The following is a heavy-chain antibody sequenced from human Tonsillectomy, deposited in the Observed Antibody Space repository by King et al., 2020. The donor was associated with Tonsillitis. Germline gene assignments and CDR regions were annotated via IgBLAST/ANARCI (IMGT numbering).Heavy chain of an antibody. D-gene: IGHD6-13*01. CDR2: SYNSGST. V-gene: IGHV4-4*07. CDR3: AREFQSSRPLDY. CDR1: GGSISRYY. Sequence: QLQESGPGLVKPSETLSLTCTVPGGSISRYYWSWIRQPAGKGLEWIGRSYNSGSTNYNLFLKSRITMSVDKSKNQFSLKLSSVTAADTAVYYCAREFQSSRPLDYWGQGTLVTVSS. J-gene: IGHJ4*02.